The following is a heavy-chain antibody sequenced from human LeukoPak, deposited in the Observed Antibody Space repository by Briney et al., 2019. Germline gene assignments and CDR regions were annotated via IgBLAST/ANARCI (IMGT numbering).Heavy chain of an antibody. CDR2: IYYSGST. V-gene: IGHV4-59*01. CDR3: ARDGVIAAAGWNWFDP. D-gene: IGHD6-13*01. J-gene: IGHJ5*02. Sequence: SETLSLTCTVSGGSISSYYWNWIRQPPGKGLEWIGYIYYSGSTNYNPSLKSRVTISVDTSKNQFSLKLSSVTAADTAVYYCARDGVIAAAGWNWFDPWGQGTLVTVSS. CDR1: GGSISSYY.